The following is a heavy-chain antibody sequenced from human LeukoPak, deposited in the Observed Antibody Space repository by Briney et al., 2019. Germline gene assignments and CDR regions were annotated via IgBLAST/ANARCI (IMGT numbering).Heavy chain of an antibody. CDR2: MRQDGSDK. V-gene: IGHV3-7*01. CDR1: GFTSSTAW. CDR3: VAYKFLLSWSAFDF. D-gene: IGHD6-13*01. Sequence: ARGSLRLSCAVSGFTSSTAWLTWVRQAPGKGLEWVADMRQDGSDKYYVDSVKGRFFISGDIAKNSVSLHMNRLSVEDTAVYYCVAYKFLLSWSAFDFWGRGTMVTVSS. J-gene: IGHJ3*01.